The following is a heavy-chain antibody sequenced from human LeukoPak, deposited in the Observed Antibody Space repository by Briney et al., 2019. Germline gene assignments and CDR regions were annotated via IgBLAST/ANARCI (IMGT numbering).Heavy chain of an antibody. CDR3: AKDRDSGSYSMVGNFDY. Sequence: PGGSLRLSCAASGFTFSIYAMSWVRQAPGKGLEWVSAISATDSRPYYADSVKGRFTISRDSSKNTLNLQMNSLRAEDTAVYYCAKDRDSGSYSMVGNFDYWGQGTLVTVSS. CDR1: GFTFSIYA. V-gene: IGHV3-23*01. CDR2: ISATDSRP. D-gene: IGHD3-10*01. J-gene: IGHJ4*02.